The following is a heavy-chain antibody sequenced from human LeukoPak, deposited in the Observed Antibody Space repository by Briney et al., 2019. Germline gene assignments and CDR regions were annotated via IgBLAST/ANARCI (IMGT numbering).Heavy chain of an antibody. CDR3: AKMYYYGSGDYYYYMDV. V-gene: IGHV3-30*18. CDR2: ISYDGSNK. CDR1: GFTFSSYG. J-gene: IGHJ6*03. Sequence: GRSLRLSCAASGFTFSSYGMHWVRQAPGKGLEWVAVISYDGSNKYYADSVKGRFTISRDNSKNTLYLQMNSLRAEDTAVYYCAKMYYYGSGDYYYYMDVWGKGTTVTISS. D-gene: IGHD3-10*01.